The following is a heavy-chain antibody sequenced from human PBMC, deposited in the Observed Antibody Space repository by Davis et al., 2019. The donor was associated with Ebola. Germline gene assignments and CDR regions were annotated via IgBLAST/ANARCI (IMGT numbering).Heavy chain of an antibody. J-gene: IGHJ4*02. CDR3: AKHRSWRWDREY. D-gene: IGHD1-26*01. Sequence: SETLSLTCPVSADSISSSNYFWGWIRQSPGRGLAWIGSTYYDGSTYYNPSFKSRLTMSVETSKNQLSLRLTSVTAPDTAVYYCAKHRSWRWDREYWGQGTLVTVSS. CDR1: ADSISSSNYF. CDR2: TYYDGST. V-gene: IGHV4-39*01.